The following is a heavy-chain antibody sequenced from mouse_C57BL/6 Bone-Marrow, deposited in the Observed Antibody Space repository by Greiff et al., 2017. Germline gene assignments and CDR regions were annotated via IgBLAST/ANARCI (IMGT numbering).Heavy chain of an antibody. CDR1: GYTFTSYT. CDR3: ARRNYYYAMED. J-gene: IGHJ4*01. V-gene: IGHV1-4*01. D-gene: IGHD1-1*01. CDR2: INPSSGYT. Sequence: QVQLKESGAELARPGASVKMSCKASGYTFTSYTMHWVKQRPGQGLEWIGYINPSSGYTKYNQKFKDKATLTADKSSSTAYMQLSSLTSEDAAVYYCARRNYYYAMEDWGQGTSVTVSS.